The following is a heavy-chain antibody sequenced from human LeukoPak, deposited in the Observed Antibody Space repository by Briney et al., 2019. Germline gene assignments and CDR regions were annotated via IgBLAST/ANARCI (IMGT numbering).Heavy chain of an antibody. D-gene: IGHD6-6*01. Sequence: GGSLRLSCAAPGFTFNNNGMHWVRQAPGKGLEWVAVVSYDGNKKYYADSVKGRFTIARDNSKNTLYVQMNSLRVEDTAVYYCVKSISSSGNWFDSWGQGTLVTVSS. CDR1: GFTFNNNG. J-gene: IGHJ5*01. CDR3: VKSISSSGNWFDS. V-gene: IGHV3-30*18. CDR2: VSYDGNKK.